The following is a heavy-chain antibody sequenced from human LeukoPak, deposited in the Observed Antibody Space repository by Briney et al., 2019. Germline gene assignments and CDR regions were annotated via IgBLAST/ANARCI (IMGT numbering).Heavy chain of an antibody. J-gene: IGHJ4*02. CDR1: EFTLRSYS. Sequence: PGGSLRLSCAASEFTLRSYSMHWIRQAPGKGLEWVSYISTSSTYIYYADLVRGRFSISRGNAKNSLYLHMNSLKADDTAVYYCARDASGSSIGLIDFWGQGTLVTVSS. CDR3: ARDASGSSIGLIDF. CDR2: ISTSSTYI. D-gene: IGHD1-26*01. V-gene: IGHV3-21*01.